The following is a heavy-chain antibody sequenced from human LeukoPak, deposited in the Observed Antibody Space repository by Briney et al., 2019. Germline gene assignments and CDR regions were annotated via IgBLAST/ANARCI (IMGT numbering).Heavy chain of an antibody. CDR1: GITFSSYE. J-gene: IGHJ4*02. V-gene: IGHV3-48*03. CDR2: ISNVVS. D-gene: IGHD5-18*01. CDR3: ARGFRDTAMFSDY. Sequence: GGSLRLSCAVSGITFSSYEMNWVRQAPGKGLEWISCISNVVSYYADSVKGRFTISRDNAKNSLYLQMNSLTVEDTAVYYCARGFRDTAMFSDYWGQGTLVTVSS.